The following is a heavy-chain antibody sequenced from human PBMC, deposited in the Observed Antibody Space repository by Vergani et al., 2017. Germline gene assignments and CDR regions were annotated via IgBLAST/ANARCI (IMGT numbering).Heavy chain of an antibody. Sequence: EVQLVESGGGLVKPGGSLRLSCTASGFILNIYIMNWVRHAQGKGLELVSGISSTSDPIYHADSLKGRSTIARDNAKNSIFLHMNNLRADDTAVYYGTRDRLSRDAIDVWGQGTAVTVSS. CDR2: ISSTSDPI. D-gene: IGHD6-6*01. CDR1: GFILNIYI. V-gene: IGHV3-21*01. CDR3: TRDRLSRDAIDV. J-gene: IGHJ3*01.